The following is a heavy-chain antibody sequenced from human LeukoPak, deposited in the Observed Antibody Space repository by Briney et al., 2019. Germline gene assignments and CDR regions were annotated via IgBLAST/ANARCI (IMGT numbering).Heavy chain of an antibody. Sequence: PESLSLTCVLYGGSSSGYYWGWIRQPPRKGLEWHGEINHIGSTNYNPSLKRRITISVDKSKSQFSLTLSSVTAADTAVYYCARGGGYCSSTSCYARHFDYWGQGTLVTVSS. D-gene: IGHD2-2*01. J-gene: IGHJ4*02. CDR2: INHIGST. CDR1: GGSSSGYY. CDR3: ARGGGYCSSTSCYARHFDY. V-gene: IGHV4-34*01.